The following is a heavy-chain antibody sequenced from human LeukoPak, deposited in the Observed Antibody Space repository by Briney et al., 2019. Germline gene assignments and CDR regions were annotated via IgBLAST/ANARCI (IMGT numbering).Heavy chain of an antibody. D-gene: IGHD3-22*01. Sequence: PSETLSLTCTVSGGSISSYYWSWIRQPAGKGLEWIGRIYTSGSTNYNPSLKSRVTMSVDTSKNQFSLKLSSVTAADTAVYYCARGRDYYDSSGSFDYWGQGTLVTVSS. CDR3: ARGRDYYDSSGSFDY. CDR1: GGSISSYY. J-gene: IGHJ4*02. CDR2: IYTSGST. V-gene: IGHV4-4*07.